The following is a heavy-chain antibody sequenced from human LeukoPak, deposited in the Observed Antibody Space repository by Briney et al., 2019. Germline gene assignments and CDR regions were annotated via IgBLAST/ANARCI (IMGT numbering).Heavy chain of an antibody. D-gene: IGHD3-22*01. CDR1: GFTFSRYT. CDR3: TRSTAYYYDSSGYYPFDD. V-gene: IGHV3-21*01. J-gene: IGHJ4*02. CDR2: ISSSSYI. Sequence: PGGSLRLSCAASGFTFSRYTMNWVRQAPGKGLEWVSSISSSSYIYYADSVKGRFTISRDNAKNSLYLQMNSLRAEDTAVYYCTRSTAYYYDSSGYYPFDDWGQGTPVTVSS.